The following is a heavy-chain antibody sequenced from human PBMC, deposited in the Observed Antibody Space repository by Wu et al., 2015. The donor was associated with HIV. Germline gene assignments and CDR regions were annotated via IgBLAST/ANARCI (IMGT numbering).Heavy chain of an antibody. V-gene: IGHV1-69*11. CDR1: GGTFSRSG. CDR2: IIPIHGAA. CDR3: AREGEEKKSDRSGYYAYLQI. D-gene: IGHD3-22*01. Sequence: QVQLVQSGAEVRKPGSSVKVSCKASGGTFSRSGFSWVRQVPGQGFEWMGRIIPIHGAANYAQKFEGRVTITADESTSTAYMDLSSLTSEDTAVYYCAREGEEKKSDRSGYYAYLQIWGQSSQVTVSS. J-gene: IGHJ1*01.